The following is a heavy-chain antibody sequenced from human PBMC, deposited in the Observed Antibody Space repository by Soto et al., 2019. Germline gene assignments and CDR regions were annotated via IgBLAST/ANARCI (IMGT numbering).Heavy chain of an antibody. V-gene: IGHV1-3*01. J-gene: IGHJ4*02. CDR3: ARGIVVVTALDY. Sequence: SKAPRDAFASNSLHWLRHSTGQRLEWMGWINAGNGNTKYSQKFQGRVTITRDTSASTAYMELSSLRSEDTAVYYCARGIVVVTALDYWGQGTLVTVSS. CDR2: INAGNGNT. CDR1: RDAFASNS. D-gene: IGHD2-21*02.